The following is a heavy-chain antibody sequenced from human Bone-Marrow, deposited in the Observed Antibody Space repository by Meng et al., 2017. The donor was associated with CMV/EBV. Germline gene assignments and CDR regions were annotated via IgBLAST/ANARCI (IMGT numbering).Heavy chain of an antibody. CDR2: ITVYSGNT. J-gene: IGHJ4*02. CDR1: GYTFTNDG. Sequence: CKASGYTFTNDGSSWVRQATGQGLEWMGWITVYSGNTNYVQKLQGRVTMTTDTSANIAYMELRSLTSDDTAVYYCARDLVGVPTRLDYWGQGSLVTVSS. CDR3: ARDLVGVPTRLDY. D-gene: IGHD1-26*01. V-gene: IGHV1-18*01.